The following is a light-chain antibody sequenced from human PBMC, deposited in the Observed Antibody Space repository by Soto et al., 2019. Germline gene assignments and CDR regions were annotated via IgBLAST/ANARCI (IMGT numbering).Light chain of an antibody. CDR1: EDIRTS. Sequence: DIQMTQSPSSVSASVGDRVTITCRASEDIRTSLAWYQQTPGKAPQLLIYTTSNLQSGVPSRFSGSGFGTDFTLTISSLQPEDFATYYCQQAKNFPWTFGQGTKVDI. V-gene: IGKV1-12*01. CDR3: QQAKNFPWT. J-gene: IGKJ1*01. CDR2: TTS.